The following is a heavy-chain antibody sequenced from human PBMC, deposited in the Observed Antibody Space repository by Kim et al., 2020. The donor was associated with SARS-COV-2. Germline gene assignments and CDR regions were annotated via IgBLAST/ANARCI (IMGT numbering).Heavy chain of an antibody. Sequence: PSFKGQVTISADKSISTAYLQWSSLEASDTAMYYCARRGDSSSYYYGMDVWGQGTTVTVSS. V-gene: IGHV5-51*01. D-gene: IGHD6-6*01. J-gene: IGHJ6*02. CDR3: ARRGDSSSYYYGMDV.